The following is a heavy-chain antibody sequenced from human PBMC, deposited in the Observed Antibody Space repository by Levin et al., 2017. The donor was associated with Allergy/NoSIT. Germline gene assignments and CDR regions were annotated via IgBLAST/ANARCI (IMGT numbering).Heavy chain of an antibody. CDR3: TTDGVLLWFGEGY. D-gene: IGHD3-10*01. CDR2: IKSKTDGGTT. J-gene: IGHJ4*02. CDR1: GFTFSNAW. V-gene: IGHV3-15*01. Sequence: GESLKISCAASGFTFSNAWMSWVRQAPGKGLEWVGRIKSKTDGGTTDYAAPVKGRFTISRDDSKNTLYLQMNSLKTEDTAVYYCTTDGVLLWFGEGYWGQGTLVTVSS.